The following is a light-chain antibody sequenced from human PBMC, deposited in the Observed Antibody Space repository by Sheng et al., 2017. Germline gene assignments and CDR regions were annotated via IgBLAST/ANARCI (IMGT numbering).Light chain of an antibody. CDR1: QDISNY. Sequence: IQLTQSPSSLSASVGDRVIITCRATQDISNYLGWYQQKPGKAPNLLIYGASTLQSGVPSRFSGSGSGTEFTLTISSLQPDDFATYYCQQYDSDPRTFGQGTKVEIK. CDR2: GAS. J-gene: IGKJ1*01. CDR3: QQYDSDPRT. V-gene: IGKV1-9*01.